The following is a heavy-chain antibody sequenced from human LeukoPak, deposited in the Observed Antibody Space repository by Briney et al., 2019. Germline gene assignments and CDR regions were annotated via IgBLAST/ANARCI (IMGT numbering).Heavy chain of an antibody. CDR3: AKDISPVIAAGGFDY. CDR1: GFTFDDFA. J-gene: IGHJ4*02. Sequence: GRSLRLSCAASGFTFDDFAMHWVRQVPGKGLEWVSGISWNGRNIAYADSLKGRFTISRDNAKNSLFLQMNSQRAEDTALYYCAKDISPVIAAGGFDYWGQGTLVTVSS. D-gene: IGHD6-13*01. CDR2: ISWNGRNI. V-gene: IGHV3-9*01.